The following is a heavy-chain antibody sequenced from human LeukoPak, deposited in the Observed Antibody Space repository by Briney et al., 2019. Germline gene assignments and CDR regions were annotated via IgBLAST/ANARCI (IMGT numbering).Heavy chain of an antibody. CDR3: ASSGSYYRFDY. Sequence: SETLSLTCTVSGGSISSSSYYWGWIRQPPGKGLEWIGSIYYSGSTYYNPSLKSRVTISVDTSKNQFSLKLSSVTAADTAVYYCASSGSYYRFDYWGQGTLVTVSS. D-gene: IGHD3-10*01. V-gene: IGHV4-39*07. J-gene: IGHJ4*02. CDR2: IYYSGST. CDR1: GGSISSSSYY.